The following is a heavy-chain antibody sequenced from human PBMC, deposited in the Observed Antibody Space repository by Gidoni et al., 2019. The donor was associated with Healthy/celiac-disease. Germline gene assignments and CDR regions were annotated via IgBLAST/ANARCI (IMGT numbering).Heavy chain of an antibody. CDR3: ARVGYCTNGVCYAWGGFDP. J-gene: IGHJ5*02. Sequence: QVQLVQSGAEVKKPGASVKVSCKASGYTFTSYYMHWVRQAPGQGLEWMGIINPSGGSTSYAQKFQGRVTMTRDTSTSTVYMELSSLRSEDTAVYYCARVGYCTNGVCYAWGGFDPWGQGTLVTVSS. V-gene: IGHV1-46*01. CDR2: INPSGGST. D-gene: IGHD2-8*01. CDR1: GYTFTSYY.